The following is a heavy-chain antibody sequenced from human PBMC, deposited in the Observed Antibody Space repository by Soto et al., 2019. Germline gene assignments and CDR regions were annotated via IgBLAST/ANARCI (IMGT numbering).Heavy chain of an antibody. CDR1: GFTFTRYS. CDR2: ISSTTNYI. CDR3: ARESEDLTSNFDY. J-gene: IGHJ4*02. V-gene: IGHV3-21*01. Sequence: EVQLVESGGGLVKPGGSLRLSCAASGFTFTRYSMNWVRQAPGKGLVWVSSISSTTNYIYYADSMKGRFTVSRDNAKNSVYLEMNSLSAEDTAAYYCARESEDLTSNFDYWGQGTLVTVSS.